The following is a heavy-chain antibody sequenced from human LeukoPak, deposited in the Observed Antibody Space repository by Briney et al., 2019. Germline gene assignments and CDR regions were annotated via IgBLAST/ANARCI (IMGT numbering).Heavy chain of an antibody. D-gene: IGHD3-10*01. J-gene: IGHJ4*02. CDR2: ISYDGSNK. V-gene: IGHV3-30*03. CDR3: ARWFFKQKGLDY. CDR1: GFTFSSYG. Sequence: GGSLRLSCAASGFTFSSYGMHWVRQAPGKGLEWVAVISYDGSNKYYADSVKGRFTISRDNSKNTVYLHMNSLRAEDTAVYYCARWFFKQKGLDYWGQGTLVTVSS.